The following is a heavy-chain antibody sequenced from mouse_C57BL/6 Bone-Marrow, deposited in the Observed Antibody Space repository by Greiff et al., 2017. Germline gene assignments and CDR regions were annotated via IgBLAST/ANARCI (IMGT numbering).Heavy chain of an antibody. J-gene: IGHJ3*01. Sequence: VQLQQSGASVKISCKASGYAFSSYWMNWVKQRPGKGLEWIGQIYPGDGDTNYNGKFKGKATLTADKSSSTAYMQLSSLTSEDSAVYFCARYYDGRIAYWGQGTLVTVSA. V-gene: IGHV1-80*01. CDR2: IYPGDGDT. D-gene: IGHD2-3*01. CDR3: ARYYDGRIAY. CDR1: GYAFSSYW.